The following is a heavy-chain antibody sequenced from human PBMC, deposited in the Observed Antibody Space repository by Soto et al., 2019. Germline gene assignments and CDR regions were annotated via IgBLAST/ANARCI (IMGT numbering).Heavy chain of an antibody. J-gene: IGHJ4*02. CDR3: ARDRSPGCFDY. CDR2: IYYSGST. V-gene: IGHV4-59*13. Sequence: SETLSISCTVCGGSICSYYWSGIRQPPGKGLEWIGYIYYSGSTNYNPSLKSRVTISVDTSKNQFSLKLSSVTAADTAVYYCARDRSPGCFDYWGQGTLVTVSS. CDR1: GGSICSYY.